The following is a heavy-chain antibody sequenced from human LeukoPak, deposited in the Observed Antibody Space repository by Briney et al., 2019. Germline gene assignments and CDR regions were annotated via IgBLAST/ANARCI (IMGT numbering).Heavy chain of an antibody. CDR3: ARSTQSYYYYYYMDV. J-gene: IGHJ6*03. CDR1: GYTFTSYG. Sequence: ASVKVSCKASGYTFTSYGISWVRQAPGQGLEWMGWISAYNGNTNYAQKLQGRVTMTTDTSTSTAYMELRSLRSDDTAVYYCARSTQSYYYYYYMDVWGKGTTVTVSS. V-gene: IGHV1-18*01. CDR2: ISAYNGNT.